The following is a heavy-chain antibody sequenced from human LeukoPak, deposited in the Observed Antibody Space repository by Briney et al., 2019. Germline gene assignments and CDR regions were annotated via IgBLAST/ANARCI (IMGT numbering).Heavy chain of an antibody. CDR3: ATGADLRFFDY. V-gene: IGHV4-59*01. CDR2: IYYSGST. J-gene: IGHJ4*02. CDR1: GGSISSYY. Sequence: SETLSLTCTVSGGSISSYYWSWIRQPPGKGLEWIGYIYYSGSTNYNPSLKSRVTISVDTSKNQFSLKLSSVTAADTAVYYCATGADLRFFDYWGQGNLVTVSS. D-gene: IGHD3-3*01.